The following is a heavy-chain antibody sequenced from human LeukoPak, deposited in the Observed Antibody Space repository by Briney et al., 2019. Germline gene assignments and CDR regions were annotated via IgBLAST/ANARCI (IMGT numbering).Heavy chain of an antibody. V-gene: IGHV4-30-4*02. Sequence: PSETLSLTCTVSGGSISSGDYYWRWIRQPPGKGLEWIGHIYYSGSTYSNPSLKSRVTMSVDMAKNQFSLNLTSVTAADTAVYYCARGHEAGLWFGELLWGQGTLVTVSS. D-gene: IGHD3-10*01. CDR3: ARGHEAGLWFGELL. CDR2: IYYSGST. CDR1: GGSISSGDYY. J-gene: IGHJ4*02.